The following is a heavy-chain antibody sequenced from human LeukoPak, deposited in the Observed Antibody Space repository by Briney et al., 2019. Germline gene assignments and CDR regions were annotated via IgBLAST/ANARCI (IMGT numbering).Heavy chain of an antibody. J-gene: IGHJ4*02. CDR2: INPNTGDT. CDR1: GYSFTGYF. V-gene: IGHV1-2*02. D-gene: IGHD6-13*01. Sequence: ASVKVSCKASGYSFTGYFIHWVRQAPGQGLEWMGWINPNTGDTTYAPRFQGRVTMTRDTSISTAYMDLSRLTSDDTAVYYCAREDSSSWLGYWGQGTLVTVSS. CDR3: AREDSSSWLGY.